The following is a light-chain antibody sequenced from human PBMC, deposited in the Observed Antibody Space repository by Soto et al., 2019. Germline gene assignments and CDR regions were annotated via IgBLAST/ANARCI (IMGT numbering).Light chain of an antibody. V-gene: IGKV1-9*01. CDR2: AAS. CDR1: QGISSN. CDR3: QQLNSYPIT. Sequence: IPLTQSPSSLSASVGDRVTITCRASQGISSNLAWFQQKPGKAPNLLIYAASTLQSGVPSRFSGSGSGTDFTLAISSLQPEDFATYYCQQLNSYPITFGQGTRLESK. J-gene: IGKJ5*01.